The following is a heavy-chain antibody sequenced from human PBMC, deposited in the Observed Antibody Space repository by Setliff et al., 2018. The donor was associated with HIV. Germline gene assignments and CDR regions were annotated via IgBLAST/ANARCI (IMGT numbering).Heavy chain of an antibody. J-gene: IGHJ4*02. CDR2: IIPIFGTA. D-gene: IGHD3-22*01. CDR1: GGTFSSYA. Sequence: ASVKVSCKASGGTFSSYAISWVRQAPGQGLEWMGGIIPIFGTANYAQKFQGRVTITTDESTSTAYMELSSLRSEDTAVYYCASTDSSGYSFDYWGQGTLVTVSS. CDR3: ASTDSSGYSFDY. V-gene: IGHV1-69*05.